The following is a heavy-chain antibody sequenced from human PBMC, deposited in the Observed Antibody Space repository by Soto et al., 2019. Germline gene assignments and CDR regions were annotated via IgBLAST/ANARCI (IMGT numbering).Heavy chain of an antibody. J-gene: IGHJ3*02. Sequence: SETLSLTCTVSGGSISSGDYYWSWIRQPPGKGLEWIGYIYYSGSTYYNPSLKSRVTISVDTSKNQFSLKLSSVTAADTAVYYCARVVRVADAFDIWGQGTMVTV. CDR2: IYYSGST. D-gene: IGHD4-17*01. CDR3: ARVVRVADAFDI. V-gene: IGHV4-30-4*01. CDR1: GGSISSGDYY.